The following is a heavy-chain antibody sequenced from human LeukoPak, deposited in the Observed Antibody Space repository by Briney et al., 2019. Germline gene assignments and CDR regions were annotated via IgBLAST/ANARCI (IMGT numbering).Heavy chain of an antibody. Sequence: ASVKVSCKASGYTFTSYGISWVRQAPGQGLEWMGGVIPIFGTANYAQKFQGRVTITTDESTSTAYMELSSLRSEDTAVYYCARDNSPRYNWNYDEGYDPWGQGTLVTVSS. D-gene: IGHD1-7*01. CDR1: GYTFTSYG. J-gene: IGHJ5*02. CDR2: VIPIFGTA. V-gene: IGHV1-69*05. CDR3: ARDNSPRYNWNYDEGYDP.